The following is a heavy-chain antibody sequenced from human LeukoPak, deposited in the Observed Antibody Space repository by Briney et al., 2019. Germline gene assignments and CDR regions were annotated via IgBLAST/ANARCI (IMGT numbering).Heavy chain of an antibody. CDR2: ISGSGGST. Sequence: GGSLRLSCAASGFTFSSYAMSWVRQAPGKGLEWVSAISGSGGSTYYADSVKGRFTISRDNSKNTLYLQMNSLRAEDTAVYYCAKDSQRGYSYGGHFDYWGQGTLVTVSS. J-gene: IGHJ4*02. CDR1: GFTFSSYA. D-gene: IGHD5-18*01. V-gene: IGHV3-23*01. CDR3: AKDSQRGYSYGGHFDY.